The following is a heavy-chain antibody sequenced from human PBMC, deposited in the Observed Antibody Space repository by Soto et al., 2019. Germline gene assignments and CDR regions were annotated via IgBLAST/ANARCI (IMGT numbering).Heavy chain of an antibody. V-gene: IGHV3-30*18. Sequence: QVQLVESGGGVVQPGRSLRLSCVASGFNFSNYGMHWVRQAPGKGLEWVAVISYDGSTEYYADSVKGRFTVSRDSSKNTLDLQIDSPRPEDTAVYYCAKEPELIIKETVGVPAVVYYGMDVWGQGTTVTVSS. CDR1: GFNFSNYG. CDR2: ISYDGSTE. D-gene: IGHD2-2*01. CDR3: AKEPELIIKETVGVPAVVYYGMDV. J-gene: IGHJ6*02.